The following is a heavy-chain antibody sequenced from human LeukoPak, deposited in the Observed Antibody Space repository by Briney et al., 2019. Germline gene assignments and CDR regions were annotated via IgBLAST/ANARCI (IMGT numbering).Heavy chain of an antibody. CDR1: GYSFTDYF. D-gene: IGHD2-15*01. CDR2: INPNSGGT. V-gene: IGHV1-2*02. J-gene: IGHJ4*02. CDR3: ARGGGGLAY. Sequence: ASVKVSCKASGYSFTDYFIHWVRQAPGQGLEGMGWINPNSGGTNYAQKFQGRVTMTRDTSISTAYMELTSLTSDGTAVYFCARGGGGLAYWGPGTLVTVSS.